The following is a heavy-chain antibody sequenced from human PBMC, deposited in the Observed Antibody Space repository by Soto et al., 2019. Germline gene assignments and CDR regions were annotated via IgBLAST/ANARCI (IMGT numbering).Heavy chain of an antibody. J-gene: IGHJ4*01. CDR3: AKTPRQWLVYFDY. D-gene: IGHD6-19*01. V-gene: IGHV3-23*04. CDR2: ISGSGGTT. Sequence: EVQLVESGGGLVQPGGSLRLSCAASGFTFSNYAIAWVRQAPGKGLEWGSGISGSGGTTYYADSVKGRFTISRDNSKNTLHLQMNILRAEDTAVYYCAKTPRQWLVYFDYWGHGALFTVS. CDR1: GFTFSNYA.